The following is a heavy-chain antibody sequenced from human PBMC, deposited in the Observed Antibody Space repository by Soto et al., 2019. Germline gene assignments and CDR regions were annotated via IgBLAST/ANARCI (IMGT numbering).Heavy chain of an antibody. D-gene: IGHD3-9*01. Sequence: GGSLRLSCAASGLTFSIYSMSWVRQAPGKGLEWVSYISSSSTTLYYADSVKGRFTISRDNAKNSLYLQMHSLRDEDTAVYYCARHQVGYFEQDFYYYGMDVWGQGTTVTVSS. CDR2: ISSSSTTL. CDR1: GLTFSIYS. V-gene: IGHV3-48*02. CDR3: ARHQVGYFEQDFYYYGMDV. J-gene: IGHJ6*02.